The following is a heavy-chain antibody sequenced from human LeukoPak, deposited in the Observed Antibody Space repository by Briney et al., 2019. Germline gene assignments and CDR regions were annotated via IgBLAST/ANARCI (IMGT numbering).Heavy chain of an antibody. CDR1: GFAFETFW. D-gene: IGHD3-9*01. J-gene: IGHJ4*02. Sequence: GGSLRLSCAASGFAFETFWMHWVRQAPGKGLVWVSRIDSYGTTTDYADSVKGRFTISRDNAGNTLYLQLNSLRAEDTAVYYCAKEDVTYYDILTGYSPFDYWGQGTLVTVSS. CDR3: AKEDVTYYDILTGYSPFDY. CDR2: IDSYGTTT. V-gene: IGHV3-74*01.